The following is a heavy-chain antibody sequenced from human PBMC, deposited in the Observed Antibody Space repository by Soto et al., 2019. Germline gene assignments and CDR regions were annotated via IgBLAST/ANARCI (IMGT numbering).Heavy chain of an antibody. J-gene: IGHJ6*01. Sequence: ASVKVSCKASGYTFTSYAMQWVRQAPGQRLEWMGWINAGNGNTKYSQKFQGRVTITADESTSTAYMELSSLRSEDTAVYYCARALLELRSDYYYYGMDVWGQGTTVNVSS. CDR2: INAGNGNT. CDR1: GYTFTSYA. D-gene: IGHD1-7*01. V-gene: IGHV1-3*01. CDR3: ARALLELRSDYYYYGMDV.